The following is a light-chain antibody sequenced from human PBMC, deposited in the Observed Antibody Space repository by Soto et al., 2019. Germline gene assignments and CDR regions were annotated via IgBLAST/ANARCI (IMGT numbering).Light chain of an antibody. CDR1: QTVNSIY. Sequence: EIVLTQSPGTLSLSPGQRATLSCRASQTVNSIYLAWYQQKSGQAPRLLIYGASSRATGIPDRFSGSGSGTDFTLTISRLEPEDFAVYYCQQYNDWPPLTFGGGTKVDIK. CDR2: GAS. CDR3: QQYNDWPPLT. J-gene: IGKJ4*01. V-gene: IGKV3-20*01.